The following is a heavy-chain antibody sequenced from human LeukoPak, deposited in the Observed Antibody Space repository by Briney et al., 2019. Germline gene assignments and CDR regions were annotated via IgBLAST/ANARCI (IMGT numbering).Heavy chain of an antibody. CDR1: GGSISSNTYY. V-gene: IGHV4-39*07. D-gene: IGHD6-19*01. Sequence: SETLSLTCTVSGGSISSNTYYWGWIRQPPGKGLEWIGSIYYSGSTYYNPSLKSRVTISVDTSKNQFSLKLSSVTAADTAVYYCAKDRAGIAVAGRRGIDYWGQGTLVTVSS. CDR3: AKDRAGIAVAGRRGIDY. J-gene: IGHJ4*02. CDR2: IYYSGST.